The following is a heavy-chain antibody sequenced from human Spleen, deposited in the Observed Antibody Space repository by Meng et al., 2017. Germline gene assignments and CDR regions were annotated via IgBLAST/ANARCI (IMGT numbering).Heavy chain of an antibody. D-gene: IGHD4-11*01. V-gene: IGHV4-61*08. CDR1: GGSVSSTGYY. CDR3: ARGTTTMAHDFDY. Sequence: QVQLNESGPGLVRPSETLSLTCTVPGGSVSSTGYYWSWIRQPPGKRLEWFGYIYYSGSTYYNPSLKSRVTISVDTSKNQFSLKLSSVTAADTAVYYCARGTTTMAHDFDYWGQGTLVTVSS. J-gene: IGHJ4*02. CDR2: IYYSGST.